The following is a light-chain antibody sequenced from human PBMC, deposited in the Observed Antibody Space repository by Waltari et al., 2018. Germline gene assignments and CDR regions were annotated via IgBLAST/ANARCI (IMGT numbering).Light chain of an antibody. CDR3: QNHERLPAT. V-gene: IGKV3-20*01. CDR1: QNIGRY. J-gene: IGKJ1*01. CDR2: EAS. Sequence: EIVLTQFPGTLSSSPGERATLSCRASQNIGRYLVWYQQKPGQPPRLLIYEASRRATGIPDRFSGSGSGTDFSLTISRLEPEDFAVYYCQNHERLPATFGQGTKVEIK.